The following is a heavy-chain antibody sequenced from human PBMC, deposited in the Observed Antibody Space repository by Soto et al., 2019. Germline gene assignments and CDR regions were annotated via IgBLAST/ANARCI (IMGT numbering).Heavy chain of an antibody. V-gene: IGHV1-69*05. D-gene: IGHD5-12*01. CDR2: IMPIFRTP. Sequence: QVHLEQSGAEVKRPGSSVKVSCKASGGTFSNSAISWVRQAPGQGLEWMGGIMPIFRTPDYAQKFQGRVTVTXDXPSTTAYMELTGLSSADTAVYYCARDKDRLQLGGNYYYILDVWGQGTTVTVSS. J-gene: IGHJ6*02. CDR3: ARDKDRLQLGGNYYYILDV. CDR1: GGTFSNSA.